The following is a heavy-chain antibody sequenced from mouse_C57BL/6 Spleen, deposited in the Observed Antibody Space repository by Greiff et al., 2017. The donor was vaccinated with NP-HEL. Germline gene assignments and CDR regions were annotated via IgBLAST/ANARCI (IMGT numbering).Heavy chain of an antibody. Sequence: EVMLVESEGGLVQPGSSMKLSCTASGFTFSDYYMAWVRQVPEKGLEWVANINYDGSSTYYLDTLKSRFIISRDNAKNILYLQMSSLKSEDTATYYCARRDYSSWYFDVWGTGTTVTVSS. CDR1: GFTFSDYY. D-gene: IGHD1-1*01. V-gene: IGHV5-16*01. J-gene: IGHJ1*03. CDR3: ARRDYSSWYFDV. CDR2: INYDGSST.